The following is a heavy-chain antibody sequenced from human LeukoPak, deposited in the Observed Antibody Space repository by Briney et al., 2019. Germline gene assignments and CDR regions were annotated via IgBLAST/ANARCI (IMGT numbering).Heavy chain of an antibody. CDR3: AREETGGMDV. CDR1: GYTFTSHG. J-gene: IGHJ6*01. Sequence: GASETVSCQASGYTFTSHGISWVRQAPGPGREWIGWISAYNGNTNYAQKLQGRVTMTTDTSTSTAYMELRSLRSDDTAVYYCAREETGGMDVGGKGTTVSVSS. D-gene: IGHD1-1*01. CDR2: ISAYNGNT. V-gene: IGHV1-18*04.